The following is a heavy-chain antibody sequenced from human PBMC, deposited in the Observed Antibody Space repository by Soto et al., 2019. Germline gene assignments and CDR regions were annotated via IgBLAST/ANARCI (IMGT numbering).Heavy chain of an antibody. Sequence: QVQLVQSGAEVRKPGSSVKVSCKASGGTFSRHAIGWVRQAPGQGLEWMGGIIPIFGTANHAQKFQGRVTIIADESTSTVYMELSSLRSEDTAIYYCARGWGYDSTDYYYAYWGQGTLVIVSS. CDR2: IIPIFGTA. V-gene: IGHV1-69*01. J-gene: IGHJ4*02. CDR3: ARGWGYDSTDYYYAY. D-gene: IGHD3-22*01. CDR1: GGTFSRHA.